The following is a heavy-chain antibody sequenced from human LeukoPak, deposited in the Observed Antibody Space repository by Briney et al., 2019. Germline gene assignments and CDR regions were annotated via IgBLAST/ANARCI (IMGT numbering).Heavy chain of an antibody. CDR2: ISSRGTTK. V-gene: IGHV3-48*01. J-gene: IGHJ4*02. D-gene: IGHD6-13*01. CDR3: ANFEPGYTSSWYAEF. CDR1: GFTFSSSR. Sequence: PGGSLRLSCEVSGFTFSSSRMNWVRQAPGKGLEWVSYISSRGTTKHYADSVKGRFTISRDNAKNALYLQMNSLRVEDTAVYYCANFEPGYTSSWYAEFWGQGTLVTGSS.